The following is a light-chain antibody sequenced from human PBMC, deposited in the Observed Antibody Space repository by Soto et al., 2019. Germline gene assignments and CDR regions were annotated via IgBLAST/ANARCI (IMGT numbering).Light chain of an antibody. Sequence: QSVLTQPPSVSAAPGQKVTISCSGSSSNIGNNYVYWYQHLPGTAPKLLIYNNNQRPSGVPDRFSGSKSGTSASLAISGLRSEDEADYYCAAWDDSLSALFGGGTKLTVL. J-gene: IGLJ3*02. CDR3: AAWDDSLSAL. CDR1: SSNIGNNY. CDR2: NNN. V-gene: IGLV1-47*02.